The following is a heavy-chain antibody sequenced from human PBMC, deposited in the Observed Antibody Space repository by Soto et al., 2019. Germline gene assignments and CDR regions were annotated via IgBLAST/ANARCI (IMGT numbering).Heavy chain of an antibody. CDR1: GFIFSRNW. CDR2: INNDGSST. Sequence: GGSLRLSCAASGFIFSRNWMHWVRQAPGKGLVWVSRINNDGSSTSYADSVKGRFTISRDNAKNTLYLQMNNLTAEDTAVFYCARESFDYWGQGTLVTVSS. CDR3: ARESFDY. V-gene: IGHV3-74*01. J-gene: IGHJ4*02.